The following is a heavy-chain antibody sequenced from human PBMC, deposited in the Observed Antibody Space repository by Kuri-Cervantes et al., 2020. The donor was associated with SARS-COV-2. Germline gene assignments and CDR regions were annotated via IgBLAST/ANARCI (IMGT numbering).Heavy chain of an antibody. J-gene: IGHJ3*02. Sequence: LSLTCAASGFTFDDYAMHWVRQAPGKGLEWVSGINWNGGSTGYADSVKGRFTISRDNSKNTLYLQMSSLRAEDTAVYYCVKDLGSGWYRGDAFDIWGQGTMVTVSS. CDR3: VKDLGSGWYRGDAFDI. V-gene: IGHV3-9*01. CDR2: INWNGGST. CDR1: GFTFDDYA. D-gene: IGHD6-19*01.